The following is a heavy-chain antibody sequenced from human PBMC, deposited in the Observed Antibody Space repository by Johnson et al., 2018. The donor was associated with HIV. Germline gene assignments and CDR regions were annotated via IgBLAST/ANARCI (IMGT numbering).Heavy chain of an antibody. J-gene: IGHJ3*01. Sequence: QVQLVESGGGVVQPGRSLRLSCAASGFTFSSYAMHWVRQAPGKGLAWVAVIRYDGDITYYVDSVKGRFTISRDNSKNTLYLQMNSLRTENTAMYYCAKGHSSGYPKDVFDFRGQGTMVTVSS. CDR1: GFTFSSYA. CDR2: IRYDGDIT. CDR3: AKGHSSGYPKDVFDF. D-gene: IGHD3-22*01. V-gene: IGHV3-30*02.